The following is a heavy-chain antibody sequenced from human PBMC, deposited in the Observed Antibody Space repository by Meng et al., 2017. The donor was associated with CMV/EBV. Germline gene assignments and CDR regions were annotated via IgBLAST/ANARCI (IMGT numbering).Heavy chain of an antibody. CDR1: GGSFSGYY. J-gene: IGHJ4*02. Sequence: QVQLKQRGAGLLKPSETPSLTCAVYGGSFSGYYWSWIRQPPGKGLEWIGEINHSGSTNYNPSLKSRVTISVDTSKNQFSLKLSSVTAADTAVYYCASSLTYPDYWGQGTLVTVSS. CDR3: ASSLTYPDY. D-gene: IGHD2-15*01. V-gene: IGHV4-34*01. CDR2: INHSGST.